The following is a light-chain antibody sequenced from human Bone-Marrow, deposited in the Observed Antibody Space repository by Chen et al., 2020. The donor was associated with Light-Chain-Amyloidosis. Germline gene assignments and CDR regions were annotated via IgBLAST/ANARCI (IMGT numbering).Light chain of an antibody. J-gene: IGKJ1*01. CDR1: QSVSSNY. CDR3: QQYGSSPPWT. Sequence: EIVLTQSPGTLSLSPGERATLSCRASQSVSSNYLAWYQQKSGQAPRLLIYGASSRATGIPDRFSGSGSGTYFTLTISRLEPEDFAVYYCQQYGSSPPWTFGQGTKVEIK. V-gene: IGKV3-20*01. CDR2: GAS.